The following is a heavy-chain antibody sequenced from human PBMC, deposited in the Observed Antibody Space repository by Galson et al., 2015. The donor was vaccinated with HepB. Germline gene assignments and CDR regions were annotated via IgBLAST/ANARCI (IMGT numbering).Heavy chain of an antibody. D-gene: IGHD7-27*01. CDR1: GFTFSSYG. V-gene: IGHV3-30*18. CDR2: ISYDGSNK. CDR3: AKAVKFWGSAGDY. J-gene: IGHJ4*02. Sequence: SLRLSCAASGFTFSSYGMHWVRQAPGKGLEWVAVISYDGSNKYYADSVKGRFTISRDDSKNTLYLQMNSLRAEDTAVYYCAKAVKFWGSAGDYWGQGTLVTVSS.